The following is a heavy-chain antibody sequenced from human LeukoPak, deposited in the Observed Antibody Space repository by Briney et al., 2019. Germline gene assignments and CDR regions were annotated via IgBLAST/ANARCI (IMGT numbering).Heavy chain of an antibody. J-gene: IGHJ4*02. CDR3: ARDKLLEDVDTAMVD. Sequence: SVKVSCKASGGTFSSYAINWVRQAPGQGLEWMGRIIPIFGTANYAQKFQGRVTITTDESTSTAYMELSSLRSEDTAVYYCARDKLLEDVDTAMVDWGQGTLVTASS. CDR2: IIPIFGTA. CDR1: GGTFSSYA. D-gene: IGHD5-18*01. V-gene: IGHV1-69*05.